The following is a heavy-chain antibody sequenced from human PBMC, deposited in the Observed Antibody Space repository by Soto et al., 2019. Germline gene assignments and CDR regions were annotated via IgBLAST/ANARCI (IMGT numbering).Heavy chain of an antibody. J-gene: IGHJ4*02. Sequence: SETLSLTCTVSGGSISSGDYYWSWIRQPPGKGLEWIGYIYYSGSTYYNPSLKSRVTISVDTSKNQFSLKLSSVTAADTAVYYCARDPMVRGAKPNIFDYWGQGTLVTVSS. CDR3: ARDPMVRGAKPNIFDY. D-gene: IGHD3-10*01. CDR2: IYYSGST. V-gene: IGHV4-30-4*01. CDR1: GGSISSGDYY.